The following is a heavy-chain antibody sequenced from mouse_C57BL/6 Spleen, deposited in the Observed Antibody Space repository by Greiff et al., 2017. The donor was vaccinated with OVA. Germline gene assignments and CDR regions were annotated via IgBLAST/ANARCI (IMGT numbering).Heavy chain of an antibody. D-gene: IGHD4-1*01. J-gene: IGHJ2*01. V-gene: IGHV1-26*01. CDR3: ARALTGWMGGFDY. CDR1: GYTFTDYY. CDR2: INPNNGGT. Sequence: EVQLQQSGPELVKPGASVKISCKASGYTFTDYYMNWVKQSHGKSLEWIGDINPNNGGTSYNQKFKGKATLTVDKSSSTAYMELRSLTSEDSAVYYCARALTGWMGGFDYWGQGTTLTVSS.